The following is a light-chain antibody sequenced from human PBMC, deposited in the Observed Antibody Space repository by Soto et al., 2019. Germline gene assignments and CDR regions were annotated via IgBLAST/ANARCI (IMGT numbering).Light chain of an antibody. CDR1: SSDIGRYDY. CDR2: EVS. Sequence: QSALTQPASVSGPPGQSITISCTGTSSDIGRYDYVSWYQHHPGKAPKLIIYEVSHRPSGLSDRFSGSKSGNTASLTISGLQTEDEADYYCSSYTSTSTLSFGGGTKVTVL. CDR3: SSYTSTSTLS. J-gene: IGLJ2*01. V-gene: IGLV2-14*01.